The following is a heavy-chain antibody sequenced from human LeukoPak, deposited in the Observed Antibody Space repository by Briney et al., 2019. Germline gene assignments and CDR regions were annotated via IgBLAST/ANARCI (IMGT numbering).Heavy chain of an antibody. J-gene: IGHJ3*02. V-gene: IGHV3-20*04. CDR1: GFTSDDYGITFDDYG. Sequence: PGGSLRLSCAASGFTSDDYGITFDDYGMSWVRQAPGKGLEWVSGINWNGGSTGYADSVKGRFTISRDNAKNSLYLQMNSLRAEDMALYYCAKDQGMGAGDAFDIWGQGTMVTVSS. CDR2: INWNGGST. D-gene: IGHD1-26*01. CDR3: AKDQGMGAGDAFDI.